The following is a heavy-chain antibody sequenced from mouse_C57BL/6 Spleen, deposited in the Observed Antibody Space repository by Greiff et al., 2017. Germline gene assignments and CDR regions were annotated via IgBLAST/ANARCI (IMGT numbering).Heavy chain of an antibody. CDR2: FHPYNDDT. CDR3: ARAYGNYQAWFAY. D-gene: IGHD2-1*01. CDR1: GYTFTTYP. Sequence: VQLQESGAELVKPGASVKMSCKASGYTFTTYPIEWMKQNHGKSLEWIGNFHPYNDDTKYNEKFKGKATLTVEKSSSTVYLELSRLTSDDSAVYYCARAYGNYQAWFAYWGQGTLVTVSA. J-gene: IGHJ3*01. V-gene: IGHV1-47*01.